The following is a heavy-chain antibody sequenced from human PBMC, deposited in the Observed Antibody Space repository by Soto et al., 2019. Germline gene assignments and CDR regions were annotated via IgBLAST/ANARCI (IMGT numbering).Heavy chain of an antibody. V-gene: IGHV3-23*01. Sequence: EVQLLESGGGLVQPGGSLRLSCAASGFTFSSYAMSWVRQAPGKGLEWVSAISGSGGSTYYADSVKGRFTISRDNSKNTLYLQMNSLRAEDTAVYYCAKETVSSSGYCYGLFDYWGQGTLVTVSS. CDR1: GFTFSSYA. CDR3: AKETVSSSGYCYGLFDY. D-gene: IGHD5-18*01. J-gene: IGHJ4*02. CDR2: ISGSGGST.